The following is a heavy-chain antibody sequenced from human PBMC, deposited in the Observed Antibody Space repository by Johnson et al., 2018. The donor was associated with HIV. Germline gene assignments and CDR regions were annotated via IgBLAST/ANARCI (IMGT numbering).Heavy chain of an antibody. V-gene: IGHV3-20*04. Sequence: VQLMESGGGVVQPGRSLRLSCAASGFTFDDYGMSWVRQAPGKGLEWVSGINWNGGSTGYADSVKGRFTISRDNSKNTLYLQMNSLRAEDTAVYYCANIAVVYAFDIWGQGTMVTVSS. CDR3: ANIAVVYAFDI. J-gene: IGHJ3*02. CDR1: GFTFDDYG. CDR2: INWNGGST. D-gene: IGHD6-19*01.